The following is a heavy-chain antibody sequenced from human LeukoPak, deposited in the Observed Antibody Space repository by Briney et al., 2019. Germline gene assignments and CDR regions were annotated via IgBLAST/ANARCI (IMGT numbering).Heavy chain of an antibody. CDR2: ISAYNDNT. CDR1: GYTFTNYG. V-gene: IGHV1-18*04. D-gene: IGHD3-9*01. Sequence: ASVKVSCKASGYTFTNYGIIWVRQAPGQGLEWMGWISAYNDNTNYAQKVQGRVTMTTETSTSTAYMELRSLRSDDTAVYYCARVSTVYILTGYSPVFDYWGQGTLVTVFS. J-gene: IGHJ4*02. CDR3: ARVSTVYILTGYSPVFDY.